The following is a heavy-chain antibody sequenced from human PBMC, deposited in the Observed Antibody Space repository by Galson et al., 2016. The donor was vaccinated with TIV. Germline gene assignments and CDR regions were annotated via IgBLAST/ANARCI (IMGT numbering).Heavy chain of an antibody. CDR2: IYYTGTT. CDR1: GGSVGSSSYY. CDR3: ARPHSYSSSAMDV. J-gene: IGHJ6*02. D-gene: IGHD6-6*01. Sequence: SETLSLTCTVSGGSVGSSSYYWGWIRQPPGKGLEWIGRIYYTGTTDYNPSLKSRVTIFADRSKNQFSLKLTSVTAADTAVYDCARPHSYSSSAMDVWGQGTTVTVSS. V-gene: IGHV4-39*01.